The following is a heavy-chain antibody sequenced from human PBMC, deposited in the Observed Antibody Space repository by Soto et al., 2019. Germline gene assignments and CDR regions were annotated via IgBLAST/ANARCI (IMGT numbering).Heavy chain of an antibody. CDR2: ISSSSSTI. D-gene: IGHD3-22*01. CDR3: ARGLYYYDSSGYSGY. CDR1: GFTFSSYS. Sequence: EVQLVESGGGLVQPGGSLRLSCAASGFTFSSYSMNWVRQAPGKGLEWVSYISSSSSTIYYADSVKGRFTISRDNAKNSLYLQMNRLRDEDTAVYYCARGLYYYDSSGYSGYWGQGTLVTVSS. V-gene: IGHV3-48*02. J-gene: IGHJ4*02.